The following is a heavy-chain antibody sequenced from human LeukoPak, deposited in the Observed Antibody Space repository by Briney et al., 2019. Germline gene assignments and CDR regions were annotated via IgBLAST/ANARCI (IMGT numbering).Heavy chain of an antibody. J-gene: IGHJ4*02. D-gene: IGHD1-26*01. Sequence: PGGSLRLSCTGSGFTLGDYAMNWVRQAPGKGLEWVGLITSKAYGGTTEYAASVKGRFTISRDDSKAIVHLQMNSLKIEDTAVYYCTREVERGGSYWGGDDWGQGTLVTVSS. CDR1: GFTLGDYA. V-gene: IGHV3-49*04. CDR2: ITSKAYGGTT. CDR3: TREVERGGSYWGGDD.